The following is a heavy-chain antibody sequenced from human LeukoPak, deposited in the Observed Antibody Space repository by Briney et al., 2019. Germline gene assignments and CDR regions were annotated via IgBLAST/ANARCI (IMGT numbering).Heavy chain of an antibody. CDR2: IWYDRSNK. CDR3: AKYTEPWIQAYYFDY. Sequence: GGSLRLSCAASGFTFSSYGRHWVRQAPGKGLEWVAVIWYDRSNKYYADSVKGRFTISRDNSKNTLYLQMNSLSAENTAVYYCAKYTEPWIQAYYFDYWGQGTLVTVSS. J-gene: IGHJ4*02. V-gene: IGHV3-33*06. CDR1: GFTFSSYG. D-gene: IGHD5-18*01.